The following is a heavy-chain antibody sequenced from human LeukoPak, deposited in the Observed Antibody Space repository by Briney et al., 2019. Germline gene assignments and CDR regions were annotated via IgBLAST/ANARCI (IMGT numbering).Heavy chain of an antibody. CDR1: GFTFSSYA. J-gene: IGHJ4*02. V-gene: IGHV3-30*01. Sequence: GGSLRLSCAASGFTFSSYAMHWVRQAPGKGLEWVTVISYDGSNKYYADSVKGRFTISRDNSKNTLYLQMNSLRAEDTAVYYCARVPRTSSDGYNYWGQGTLVTVSS. CDR3: ARVPRTSSDGYNY. CDR2: ISYDGSNK. D-gene: IGHD5-24*01.